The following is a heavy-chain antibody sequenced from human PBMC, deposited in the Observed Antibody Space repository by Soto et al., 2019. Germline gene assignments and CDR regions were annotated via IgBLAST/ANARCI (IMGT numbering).Heavy chain of an antibody. CDR2: IYYSGST. Sequence: SETLSLTCTVSGGSISSYYWSWIRQPPGKGLEWIGYIYYSGSTNYNPSLKSRVAISVDTSKNQFSLKLSSVTAADTAVYYCARVRIFGVVIEFDYWGQGTLVTVSS. D-gene: IGHD3-3*01. CDR3: ARVRIFGVVIEFDY. J-gene: IGHJ4*02. V-gene: IGHV4-59*01. CDR1: GGSISSYY.